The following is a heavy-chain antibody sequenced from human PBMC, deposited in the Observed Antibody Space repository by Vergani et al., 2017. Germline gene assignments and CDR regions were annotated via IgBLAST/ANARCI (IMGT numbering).Heavy chain of an antibody. CDR3: AREYSSSVGFLAY. V-gene: IGHV4-59*12. D-gene: IGHD6-6*01. CDR2: SYYSGST. J-gene: IGHJ4*02. CDR1: GGSISSYY. Sequence: QVQLQESGPGLVKPSETLSLTCTVSGGSISSYYWSWIRQPPGKGLEWIGYSYYSGSTNYNPSLKSRVTISVDTSKNQFSLKLSSVTAADTAVYYCAREYSSSVGFLAYWGQGTLVTVSS.